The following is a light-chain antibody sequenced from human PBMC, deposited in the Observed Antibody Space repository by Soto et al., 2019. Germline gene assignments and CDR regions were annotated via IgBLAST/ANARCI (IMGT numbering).Light chain of an antibody. Sequence: AIQLTQSPSSLSAPVGDRVTITCRASQGIRNDLGWYQQKPGKAPKLLIYAASSLQSGVPSRFSGSASGTDFTLTISSLQPEDFATYYCLQDYSYPWTFGRGTKVDIK. V-gene: IGKV1-6*01. CDR1: QGIRND. J-gene: IGKJ1*01. CDR3: LQDYSYPWT. CDR2: AAS.